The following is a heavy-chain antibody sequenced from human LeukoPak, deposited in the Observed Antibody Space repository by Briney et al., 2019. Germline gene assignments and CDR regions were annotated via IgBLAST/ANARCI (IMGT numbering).Heavy chain of an antibody. CDR3: SREYFDWSRNYYYGMDV. CDR1: GFTFNNYG. V-gene: IGHV3-33*01. Sequence: GGSLRLSCAASGFTFNNYGMHWVRQAPGKGLEWMALIWYDGSNKYYADSVKGRFTISRDNSKNTLYLQTNSLRAEDTAVYYCSREYFDWSRNYYYGMDVWGQGTTVTVSS. J-gene: IGHJ6*02. D-gene: IGHD3-9*01. CDR2: IWYDGSNK.